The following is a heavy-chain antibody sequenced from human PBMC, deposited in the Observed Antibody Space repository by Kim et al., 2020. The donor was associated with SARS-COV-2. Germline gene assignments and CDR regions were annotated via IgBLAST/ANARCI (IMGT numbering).Heavy chain of an antibody. V-gene: IGHV5-51*01. CDR2: IYPGDSDT. Sequence: GESLKISCKGSGYGFTSYWIGWVRQMPGKGLEWMGIIYPGDSDTRYSPSFQGQVTISADKSISTAYLQWSSLKASDTAMYYCATVRGVIITTDAFDIWGQGTMVTVSS. D-gene: IGHD3-10*01. CDR1: GYGFTSYW. J-gene: IGHJ3*02. CDR3: ATVRGVIITTDAFDI.